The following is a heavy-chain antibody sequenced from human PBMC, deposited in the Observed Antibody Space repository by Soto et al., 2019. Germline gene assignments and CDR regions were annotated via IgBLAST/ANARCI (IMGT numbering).Heavy chain of an antibody. V-gene: IGHV3-21*01. CDR1: GFTFSSYS. CDR2: ISSSSSYI. J-gene: IGHJ5*02. D-gene: IGHD3-3*01. CDR3: ARDSCPREWLFCWFDP. Sequence: GGSLRLSCAASGFTFSSYSMNWVRQAPGKGLEWVSSISSSSSYIYYADSVKGRFTISRDNAKNSLYLQMNSLRAEDTAVYYCARDSCPREWLFCWFDPWGQGTLVTVSS.